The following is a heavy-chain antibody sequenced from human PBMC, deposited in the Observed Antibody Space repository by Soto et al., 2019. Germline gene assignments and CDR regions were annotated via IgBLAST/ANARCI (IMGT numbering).Heavy chain of an antibody. CDR2: IYYSGST. D-gene: IGHD6-13*01. J-gene: IGHJ3*02. V-gene: IGHV4-31*03. CDR1: GGSISSGGYY. Sequence: QVQLQESGPGLVKPSQTLSLTCTVSGGSISSGGYYWSWIRQHPGKGLEWIGYIYYSGSTYYNPSLESRFTISVDTSKHQFPVKLSSVTAADTAVYYCARDFGWCSSWHRPPDAFDIWGQGTMVNVSS. CDR3: ARDFGWCSSWHRPPDAFDI.